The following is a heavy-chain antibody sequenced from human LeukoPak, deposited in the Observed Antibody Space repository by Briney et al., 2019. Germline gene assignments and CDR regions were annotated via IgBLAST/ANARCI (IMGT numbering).Heavy chain of an antibody. J-gene: IGHJ3*02. CDR3: ARELLERLRGAFDI. D-gene: IGHD1-1*01. Sequence: GGSLRLSCAASGFTFSSYSMNWVRQAPGKGLEWVSYISSGSGTIYYADSVEGRFTISRDNAKNSLYLQMNSLRDEDTAVYYCARELLERLRGAFDIWGQGTLVTVSS. CDR2: ISSGSGTI. V-gene: IGHV3-48*02. CDR1: GFTFSSYS.